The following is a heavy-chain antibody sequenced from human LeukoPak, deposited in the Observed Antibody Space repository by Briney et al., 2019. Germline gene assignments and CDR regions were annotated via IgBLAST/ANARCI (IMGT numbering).Heavy chain of an antibody. D-gene: IGHD4-17*01. V-gene: IGHV3-23*01. J-gene: IGHJ4*02. CDR3: AKDPPYYGDYQVYGY. Sequence: GGPLRLSCAASGFTFSSYAMSWVHQAPGKRVEWVSAISGSGGSTYYPDSVKGRFTIARDNSKNTLYLQMNSLRAEDTAVYYCAKDPPYYGDYQVYGYWGQGTLVTVSS. CDR2: ISGSGGST. CDR1: GFTFSSYA.